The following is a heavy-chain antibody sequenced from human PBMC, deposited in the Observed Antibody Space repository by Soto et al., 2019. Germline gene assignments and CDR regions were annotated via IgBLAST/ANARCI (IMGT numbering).Heavy chain of an antibody. CDR1: GYTFTSYG. J-gene: IGHJ5*02. D-gene: IGHD3-10*01. V-gene: IGHV1-18*01. CDR2: ISAYNGNT. CDR3: ARDREVAWWFDP. Sequence: ASVKVSCTASGYTFTSYGISWVRLAPGQGLEWMGWISAYNGNTNYAQKLQGRVTMTTDTSTSTAYMALRSLRSDDTAVYYCARDREVAWWFDPWGQGTLVTVSS.